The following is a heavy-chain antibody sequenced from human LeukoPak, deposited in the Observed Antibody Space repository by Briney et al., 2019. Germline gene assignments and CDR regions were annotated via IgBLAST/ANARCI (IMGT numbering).Heavy chain of an antibody. CDR2: IDPGDSYT. V-gene: IGHV5-10-1*01. J-gene: IGHJ4*02. CDR3: ERHYSSGSDFDY. CDR1: GYSFTRYW. Sequence: GESLRISCKGSGYSFTRYWISWVRQMPGKGLEWMGRIDPGDSYTNYSPSFQGHVNLSAEKYISTDYLQWSSLKASDTAMYYCERHYSSGSDFDYWGQGTLVTVSS. D-gene: IGHD6-19*01.